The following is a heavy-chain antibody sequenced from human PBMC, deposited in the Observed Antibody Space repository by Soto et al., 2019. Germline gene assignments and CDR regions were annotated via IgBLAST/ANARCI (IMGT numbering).Heavy chain of an antibody. D-gene: IGHD6-19*01. V-gene: IGHV3-30-3*01. CDR2: ISYDGSNK. J-gene: IGHJ5*02. CDR3: ARDFGYRSEGWFDP. CDR1: GFTFSSYA. Sequence: SLRLSCAASGFTFSSYAMHWVRQAPGKGLEWVAVISYDGSNKYYADSVKGRFTISRDNSKNTLYLQMNSLRAEDTAVYYCARDFGYRSEGWFDPWGQGTLVTVSS.